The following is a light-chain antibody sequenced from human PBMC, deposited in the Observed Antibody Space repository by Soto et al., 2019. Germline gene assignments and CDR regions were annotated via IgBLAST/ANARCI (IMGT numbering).Light chain of an antibody. V-gene: IGKV3-11*01. CDR1: QSVGRS. Sequence: EIVLTQSPATLSLSPGERATLSCWASQSVGRSLAWYQQKPGQAPRLLINDASNRATGIPARFGGSGSGTEFTLTINSLQSEDSAVYYCQQHNQWPITFGQGTRLEI. CDR3: QQHNQWPIT. J-gene: IGKJ5*01. CDR2: DAS.